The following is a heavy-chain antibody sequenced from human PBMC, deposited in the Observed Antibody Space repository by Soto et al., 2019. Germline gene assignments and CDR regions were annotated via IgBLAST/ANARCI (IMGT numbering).Heavy chain of an antibody. Sequence: QVQLVQSGAEVKTPGSSVKVSCKASGGTFNSFSIDWVPQAPGQGLEWMGGIIPMSGRPNYAQRFQGRVTFSADKSTNTVYMEVNNLTYEDTAVYYCTRRGRQSANWFDPWGQGTLVTVSS. CDR2: IIPMSGRP. V-gene: IGHV1-69*06. CDR3: TRRGRQSANWFDP. J-gene: IGHJ5*02. CDR1: GGTFNSFS.